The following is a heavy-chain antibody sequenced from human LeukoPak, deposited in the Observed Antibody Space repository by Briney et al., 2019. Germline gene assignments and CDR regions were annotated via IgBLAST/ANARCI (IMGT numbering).Heavy chain of an antibody. Sequence: GGSLRLSCAATGFSFDEYALHWVRQAPGKGLEWVSLISADGYGTYYAASVKGRFTISRDNAKNSLYLQMNSLRAEDTAVYYCARGPERYFDWLPFDYWGQGTLVTVSS. CDR1: GFSFDEYA. CDR2: ISADGYGT. V-gene: IGHV3-43*02. CDR3: ARGPERYFDWLPFDY. D-gene: IGHD3-9*01. J-gene: IGHJ4*02.